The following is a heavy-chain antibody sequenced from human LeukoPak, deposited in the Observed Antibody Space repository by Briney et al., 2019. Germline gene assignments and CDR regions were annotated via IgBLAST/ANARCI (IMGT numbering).Heavy chain of an antibody. Sequence: GGSLTLSCAASGFTFSSYWMSWVRQAPGKGLEWVANIKQDGSEKYYVDSVKGRFTISRDNAKNSLYLQMNSLRAEDTAVYYCARDVREWLDAFDIWGQGTMVTVSS. CDR2: IKQDGSEK. V-gene: IGHV3-7*01. CDR1: GFTFSSYW. J-gene: IGHJ3*02. D-gene: IGHD3-3*01. CDR3: ARDVREWLDAFDI.